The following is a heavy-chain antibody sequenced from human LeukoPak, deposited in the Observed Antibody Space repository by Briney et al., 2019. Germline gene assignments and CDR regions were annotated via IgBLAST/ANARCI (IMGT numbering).Heavy chain of an antibody. CDR1: GFTFSSYG. V-gene: IGHV3-30*02. CDR3: AKSYGPGEAYWYFDL. Sequence: PGGSLRLSCAASGFTFSSYGMHWVRQAPGKGLEWVAFIRYDGSNKYYADSVKGRFTISRDNSKNTLYLQMNSLRAEDTAVYYCAKSYGPGEAYWYFDLWGRGTLVTVSS. J-gene: IGHJ2*01. CDR2: IRYDGSNK. D-gene: IGHD3-10*01.